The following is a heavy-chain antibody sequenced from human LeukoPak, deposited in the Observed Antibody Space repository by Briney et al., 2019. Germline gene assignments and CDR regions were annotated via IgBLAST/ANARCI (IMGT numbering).Heavy chain of an antibody. CDR2: INPNSGGT. J-gene: IGHJ6*02. D-gene: IGHD3-3*01. Sequence: ASVKVSCKASGYTFTGYYMHWVRQAPGQGLEWMGWINPNSGGTNYAQKFQGRVTMTRNTSISTAYMELSSLRSEDTAVYYCARGRPNYDFWSGYYTGSDYYYYYGMDVWGQGTTVTVSS. CDR1: GYTFTGYY. CDR3: ARGRPNYDFWSGYYTGSDYYYYYGMDV. V-gene: IGHV1-2*02.